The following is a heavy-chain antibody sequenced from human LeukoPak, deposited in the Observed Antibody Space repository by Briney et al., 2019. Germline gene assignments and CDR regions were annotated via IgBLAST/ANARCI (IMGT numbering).Heavy chain of an antibody. J-gene: IGHJ3*02. Sequence: SETLSLTCTVSGGSISSGSYYWSWIRQPPGKGLEWIGYIYYSGSTNYNPSLKSRVTISVDTSKNQFSLKLSSVTAADTAVYYRARDGGERWLQLGAFDIWGQGTMVTVSS. CDR2: IYYSGST. CDR1: GGSISSGSYY. V-gene: IGHV4-61*01. CDR3: ARDGGERWLQLGAFDI. D-gene: IGHD5-24*01.